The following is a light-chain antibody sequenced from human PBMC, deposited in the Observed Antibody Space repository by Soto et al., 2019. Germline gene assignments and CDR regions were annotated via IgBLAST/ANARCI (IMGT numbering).Light chain of an antibody. CDR3: QQYYSYYT. Sequence: DIQMTQSPSTLSASVGDIVTITCRASQSVSSWLAWYQQKPGKAPKLLIYDASSLESGVPSRFSGSGSGTDFTLTISSLQPDDFATYYCQQYYSYYTFGQGTQLQIK. J-gene: IGKJ2*01. V-gene: IGKV1-5*01. CDR1: QSVSSW. CDR2: DAS.